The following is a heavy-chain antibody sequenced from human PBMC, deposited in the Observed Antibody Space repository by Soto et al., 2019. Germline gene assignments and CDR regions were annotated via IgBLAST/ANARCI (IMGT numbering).Heavy chain of an antibody. V-gene: IGHV3-30-3*01. D-gene: IGHD5-12*01. CDR3: ARDKGDAGWLRKNFSPHFDY. Sequence: GGSLRLSCAASGFTFSSYAMHWVRQAPGKGLEWVAVISYDGSNKYYADSVKGRFTISRDNSKNTLYLQMNSLRAEDTAVYYCARDKGDAGWLRKNFSPHFDYWGQGTLVTVSS. CDR1: GFTFSSYA. CDR2: ISYDGSNK. J-gene: IGHJ4*02.